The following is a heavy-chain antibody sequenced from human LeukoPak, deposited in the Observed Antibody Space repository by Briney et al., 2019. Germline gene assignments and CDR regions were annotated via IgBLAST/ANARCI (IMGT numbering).Heavy chain of an antibody. Sequence: SETLSFTCAVYGGSFSGSYWRWSWIRQPPGKGLEWIGEINHSGSTNYNPSLESRVSISVDTSKNQFSLRLSSVTAADTAVYYCARGQIAAEWFDPWGQGTLVTVSS. V-gene: IGHV4-34*01. D-gene: IGHD6-13*01. J-gene: IGHJ5*02. CDR3: ARGQIAAEWFDP. CDR2: INHSGST. CDR1: GGSFSGSY.